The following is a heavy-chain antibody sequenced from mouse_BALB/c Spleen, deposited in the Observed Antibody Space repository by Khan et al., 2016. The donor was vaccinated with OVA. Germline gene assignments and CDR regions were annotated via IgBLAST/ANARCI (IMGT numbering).Heavy chain of an antibody. CDR3: VRGYYADPLAY. D-gene: IGHD2-13*01. V-gene: IGHV5-4*02. J-gene: IGHJ3*01. CDR2: ISDGGSYI. CDR1: GFTFTDYY. Sequence: EVELVESGGGLVKPGGSLTLSCAASGFTFTDYYMYWVRQTPEQRLEWVATISDGGSYIYYLDSVKGRVTISRDDAENNLHLQMSSLQSEDTAMDYYVRGYYADPLAYWGQGTLVTVSA.